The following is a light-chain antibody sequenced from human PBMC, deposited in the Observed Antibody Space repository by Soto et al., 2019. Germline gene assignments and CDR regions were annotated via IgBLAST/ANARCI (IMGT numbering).Light chain of an antibody. J-gene: IGLJ2*01. CDR1: SGSIASNY. CDR3: QSYDSSNGVV. V-gene: IGLV6-57*01. CDR2: GDN. Sequence: NFMLTQPHSVSESPGKTVTISCTRSSGSIASNYVQWYQQRPGSSPTTVIYGDNQRPSGVPDRFSGSIDSSSNSASLTISGLKTEDEADYYCQSYDSSNGVVFGGGTKLTVL.